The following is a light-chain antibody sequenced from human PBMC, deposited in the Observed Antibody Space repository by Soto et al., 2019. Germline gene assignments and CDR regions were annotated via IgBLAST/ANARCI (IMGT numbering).Light chain of an antibody. CDR2: RNN. V-gene: IGLV1-47*01. Sequence: QSVLTQPPSASGTPGQRVTISCSGSSSNIGSNYVYWYRQLLGTAPKLLIYRNNQRPSGVPDRFSGSKSGTSASLAISGLRSEDEADYYCAAWDDSLSGALFGGGTQLTVL. CDR1: SSNIGSNY. J-gene: IGLJ7*01. CDR3: AAWDDSLSGAL.